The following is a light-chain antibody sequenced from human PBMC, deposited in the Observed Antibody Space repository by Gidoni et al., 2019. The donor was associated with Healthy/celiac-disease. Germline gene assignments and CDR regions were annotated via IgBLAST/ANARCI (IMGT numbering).Light chain of an antibody. Sequence: DIQMTQSPSSLSASVGDRVTITCRASQSISSYLNWYQQKPGKAPKLLIYAASSLQSGVPSRFSGSGSGTDFTLTIRSLQPEDFATYYCQQSYSTPPWTFGQGTKGEIK. CDR1: QSISSY. CDR3: QQSYSTPPWT. V-gene: IGKV1-39*01. CDR2: AAS. J-gene: IGKJ1*01.